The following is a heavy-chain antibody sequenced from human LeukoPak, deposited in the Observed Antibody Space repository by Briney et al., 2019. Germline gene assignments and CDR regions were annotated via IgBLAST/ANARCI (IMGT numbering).Heavy chain of an antibody. J-gene: IGHJ4*02. CDR3: ARDRIVGATYFDY. Sequence: GGSLRLSCAASGFTFSSYWMSWVRQAPGKGLEWVANIKQDGSEKYYVDSVKGRFTISRDNAKNSLYLQMNSLRAEDTAVYYCARDRIVGATYFDYWGQGTLVTVSS. CDR2: IKQDGSEK. V-gene: IGHV3-7*01. CDR1: GFTFSSYW. D-gene: IGHD1-26*01.